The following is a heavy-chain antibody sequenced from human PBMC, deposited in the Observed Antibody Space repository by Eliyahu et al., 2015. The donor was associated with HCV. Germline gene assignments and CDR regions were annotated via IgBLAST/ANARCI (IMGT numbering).Heavy chain of an antibody. CDR2: IXSSSSYI. D-gene: IGHD1/OR15-1a*01. V-gene: IGHV3-21*01. Sequence: EVQLVESGGGLVKPGGSLRLSCAASGXTFXSXMXXWVRQXPGKGLDWVSSIXSSSSYIYYADSVKGRFTISRDNAEKSVYLQMNDLRAEDTAVYYCARVQSEQALGALIDNWGQGTLVTVSS. CDR3: ARVQSEQALGALIDN. CDR1: GXTFXSXM. J-gene: IGHJ4*02.